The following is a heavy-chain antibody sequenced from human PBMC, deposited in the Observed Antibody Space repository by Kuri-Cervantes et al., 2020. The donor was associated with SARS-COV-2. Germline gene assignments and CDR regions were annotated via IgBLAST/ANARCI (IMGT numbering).Heavy chain of an antibody. D-gene: IGHD6-6*01. J-gene: IGHJ6*03. CDR1: GFTFSSYA. CDR3: AKDRDPMSSPRYYYYMDV. Sequence: GGSLRLSCAASGFTFSSYAMSWVRQAPGKGLEWVSAISGSGGSTYYADSVKGRFTISRDNSKNTLYLQMNSLRAEDTAVYYCAKDRDPMSSPRYYYYMDVWGKGTTVTVSS. V-gene: IGHV3-23*01. CDR2: ISGSGGST.